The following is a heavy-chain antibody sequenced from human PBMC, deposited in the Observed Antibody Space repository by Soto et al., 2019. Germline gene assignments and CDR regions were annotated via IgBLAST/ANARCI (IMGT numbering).Heavy chain of an antibody. CDR2: IYYSGST. CDR3: ARRVATRQMGYYFDY. D-gene: IGHD6-6*01. Sequence: TLPLTCTVSGGSISSYYWSWIRQPPGKGLEWIGYIYYSGSTNYNPSLKSRVTTSVDTSKNQFSLKLSSVTAADTAVYYCARRVATRQMGYYFDYWGQGTLVTVSS. J-gene: IGHJ4*02. CDR1: GGSISSYY. V-gene: IGHV4-59*01.